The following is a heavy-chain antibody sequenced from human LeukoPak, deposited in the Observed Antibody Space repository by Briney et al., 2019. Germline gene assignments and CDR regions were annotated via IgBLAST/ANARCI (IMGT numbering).Heavy chain of an antibody. V-gene: IGHV3-48*02. D-gene: IGHD2-15*01. CDR1: GFTFSSYS. Sequence: PGGSLRLSCAAPGFTFSSYSMNWVRQAPGKGLEWVSYISSSSSTIYYADSVKGRFTISRGNAKNSLYLQMNSLRDEDTAVYYCASCTTRSGGSCYYGMDVWGQGTTVTVSS. CDR2: ISSSSSTI. J-gene: IGHJ6*02. CDR3: ASCTTRSGGSCYYGMDV.